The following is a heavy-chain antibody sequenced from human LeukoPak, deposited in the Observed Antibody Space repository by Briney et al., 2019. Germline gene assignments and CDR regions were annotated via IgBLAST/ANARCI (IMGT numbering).Heavy chain of an antibody. CDR1: GYTFTGYY. J-gene: IGHJ3*02. Sequence: WASVTVSCKASGYTFTGYYMHWVRQAPGQGLEWMGWINPNSGGTNYAQKFQGRVTMTRDTSISTAYMELSRLRSDDTAVYYCARVSVPTKYGQNAFDIWGQGTMVTVSS. D-gene: IGHD1-26*01. V-gene: IGHV1-2*02. CDR2: INPNSGGT. CDR3: ARVSVPTKYGQNAFDI.